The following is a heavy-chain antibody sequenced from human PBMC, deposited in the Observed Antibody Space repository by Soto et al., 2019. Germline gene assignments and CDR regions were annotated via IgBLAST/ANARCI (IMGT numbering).Heavy chain of an antibody. J-gene: IGHJ4*02. Sequence: SETLSLTCTDSGGSITSYFWTWIRQPPGKGLEWIGYIYYSGSTNYNPSLKSRVTISVDTSKNQFSLKVSSVTAADTAVYYCARAEYYFDSGGYPHPYYFDSWGQGTLVTVSS. CDR3: ARAEYYFDSGGYPHPYYFDS. CDR1: GGSITSYF. CDR2: IYYSGST. V-gene: IGHV4-59*13. D-gene: IGHD3-22*01.